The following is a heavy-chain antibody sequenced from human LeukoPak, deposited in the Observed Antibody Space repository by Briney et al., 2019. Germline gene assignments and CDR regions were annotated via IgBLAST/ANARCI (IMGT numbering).Heavy chain of an antibody. J-gene: IGHJ4*02. CDR1: GGTFSSYT. CDR2: IIPILGIA. V-gene: IGHV1-69*04. CDR3: ARDDDLEWLFDY. D-gene: IGHD3-3*01. Sequence: ASVKVSCKASGGTFSSYTISWVRQAPGQGLEWMGRIIPILGIANYAQKFQGRVTITAGKSTSTAYMELSSLRSEDTAVYYCARDDDLEWLFDYWGQGTLVTVSS.